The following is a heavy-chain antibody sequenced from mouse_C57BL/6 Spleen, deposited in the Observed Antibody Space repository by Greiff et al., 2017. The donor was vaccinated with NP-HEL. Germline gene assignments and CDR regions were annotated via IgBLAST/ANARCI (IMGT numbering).Heavy chain of an antibody. CDR2: IDPSDSET. D-gene: IGHD1-1*01. Sequence: QVQLKESGAELVRPGSSVKLSCKASGYTFTSYWMHWVKQRPIQGLEWIGNIDPSDSETHYNQKFKDKATLTVDKSSSTAYMQLSSLTSEDSAVYYCARSYYGRSHWYFDVWGTGTTVTVSS. CDR1: GYTFTSYW. J-gene: IGHJ1*03. CDR3: ARSYYGRSHWYFDV. V-gene: IGHV1-52*01.